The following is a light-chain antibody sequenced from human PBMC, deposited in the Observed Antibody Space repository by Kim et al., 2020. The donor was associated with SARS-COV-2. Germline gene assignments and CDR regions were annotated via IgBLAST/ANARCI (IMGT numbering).Light chain of an antibody. Sequence: SGSPAQTASITCSGDKLGDKYACWYQQKPGQSPVLVIYQDSKRPSGIPERFSGSNSGNTATLTISGTQAMDEADYYCQAWDSSTVVFGGGTQLTVL. CDR1: KLGDKY. J-gene: IGLJ2*01. CDR2: QDS. CDR3: QAWDSSTVV. V-gene: IGLV3-1*01.